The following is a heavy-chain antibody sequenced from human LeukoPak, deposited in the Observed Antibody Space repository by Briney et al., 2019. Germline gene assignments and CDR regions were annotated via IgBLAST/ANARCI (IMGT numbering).Heavy chain of an antibody. Sequence: GGSLRLSCAASGFTFSSYGMHWVRQAPGKGLEWVAFIRYDGSNKYYADSVKGRFTISRDNAKNTLYLQMNSLRAEDTAVYYCARERAGGIDAFDIWGQGTMVTVSS. V-gene: IGHV3-30*02. CDR3: ARERAGGIDAFDI. D-gene: IGHD4-23*01. CDR1: GFTFSSYG. J-gene: IGHJ3*02. CDR2: IRYDGSNK.